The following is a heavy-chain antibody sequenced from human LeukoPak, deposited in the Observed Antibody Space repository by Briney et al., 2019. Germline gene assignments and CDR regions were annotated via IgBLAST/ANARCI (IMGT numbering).Heavy chain of an antibody. CDR1: RPSVSIYG. CDR3: ARDGIVLDY. CDR2: INHSGST. V-gene: IGHV4-34*01. J-gene: IGHJ4*02. Sequence: KPSLTGPVERPSVSIYGWSSIRQHPRKGLEWVGEINHSGSTKYNPSPKNRLNISLETSKNHFSLKQPSVTAADSAVYYGARDGIVLDYCGQGTLLTVSS. D-gene: IGHD2-8*01.